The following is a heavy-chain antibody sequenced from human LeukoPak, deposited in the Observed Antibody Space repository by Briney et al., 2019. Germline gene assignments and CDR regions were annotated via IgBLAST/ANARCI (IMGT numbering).Heavy chain of an antibody. J-gene: IGHJ4*02. D-gene: IGHD3-3*01. V-gene: IGHV3-23*01. Sequence: SNYYWGWIRQPPGKGLEWVSAISGSGGSTYYADSVKGRFTISRDNSKNTLYLQMNSLRAEDTAVYYCAKDSHYDFWSGKHPPHYFDYWGQGTLVTVSS. CDR3: AKDSHYDFWSGKHPPHYFDY. CDR1: SNYY. CDR2: ISGSGGST.